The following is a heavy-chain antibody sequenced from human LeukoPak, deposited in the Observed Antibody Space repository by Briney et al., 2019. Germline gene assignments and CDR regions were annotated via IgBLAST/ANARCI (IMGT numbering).Heavy chain of an antibody. CDR2: VNPNTGGT. D-gene: IGHD5-24*01. V-gene: IGHV1-2*02. CDR3: ARDHYGRDGYNFDH. J-gene: IGHJ4*02. Sequence: GASVKVSCKASGYTLSYYCMHWVRQAPGQGLEWMGWVNPNTGGTNYALKFQGRVTMTWDTSISTAYMEPNNLGSDDTAVYYCARDHYGRDGYNFDHWGQGSLVTVSS. CDR1: GYTLSYYC.